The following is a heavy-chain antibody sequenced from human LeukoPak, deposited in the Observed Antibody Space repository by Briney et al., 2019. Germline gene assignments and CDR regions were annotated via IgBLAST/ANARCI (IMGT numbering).Heavy chain of an antibody. Sequence: GVSLRLSCAASGVTFSSYAMSWVRQAPGKGLEWVSAISGSGGSTYYADSVKGRFTISRDNSKNTLYLQMNSLRAEDTAVYYCAKGTGVRGALGAFDIWGQGTMVTVSS. D-gene: IGHD3-10*01. V-gene: IGHV3-23*01. CDR1: GVTFSSYA. CDR3: AKGTGVRGALGAFDI. J-gene: IGHJ3*02. CDR2: ISGSGGST.